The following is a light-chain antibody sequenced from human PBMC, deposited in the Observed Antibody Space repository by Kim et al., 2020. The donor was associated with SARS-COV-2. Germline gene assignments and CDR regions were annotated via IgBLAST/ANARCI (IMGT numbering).Light chain of an antibody. CDR1: DLRTYD. CDR2: GKN. CDR3: NSRDSSVNPLLYV. J-gene: IGLJ1*01. V-gene: IGLV3-19*01. Sequence: GQTVRNTGQGDDLRTYDANWYQQKPGPAPILVIYGKNNRPSGIPDRFSGSSSGNTASLTITGAQAEDEADYYCNSRDSSVNPLLYVFGTGTQLTVL.